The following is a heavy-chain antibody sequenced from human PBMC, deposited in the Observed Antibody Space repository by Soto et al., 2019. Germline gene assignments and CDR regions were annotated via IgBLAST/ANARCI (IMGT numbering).Heavy chain of an antibody. J-gene: IGHJ5*02. CDR3: AREERGYGP. CDR1: GGSISSYY. CDR2: IYYSGST. D-gene: IGHD5-18*01. Sequence: SETLSLTCTVSGGSISSYYWSWIRQPPGKGLEWIGYIYYSGSTNYNPSLKSRVTISVDTSKNQFSLQLSSVTAADTAVYYCAREERGYGPWGQGTLVTVSS. V-gene: IGHV4-59*01.